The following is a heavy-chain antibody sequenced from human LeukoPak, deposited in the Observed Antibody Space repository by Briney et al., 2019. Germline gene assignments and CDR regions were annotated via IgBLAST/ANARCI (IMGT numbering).Heavy chain of an antibody. D-gene: IGHD2-21*02. CDR2: ISSSGSSI. V-gene: IGHV3-21*01. Sequence: GGSLRLSCAASGFTFSSYTLNWVRQARGKGLEWVSSISSSGSSIYYADSVKGRFTISRDNAKNSLFLQMNSLRAEDTAVYFCARGPVTVGYFDWWGQGTLVTVSS. J-gene: IGHJ4*02. CDR3: ARGPVTVGYFDW. CDR1: GFTFSSYT.